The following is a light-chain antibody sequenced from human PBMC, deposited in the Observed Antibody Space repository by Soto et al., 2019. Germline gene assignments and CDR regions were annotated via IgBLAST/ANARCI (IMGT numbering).Light chain of an antibody. CDR1: QSVSSSY. J-gene: IGKJ1*01. CDR3: QQYGSSPPWT. V-gene: IGKV3-20*01. CDR2: DAS. Sequence: EIVLTQSPGTLSLSPGERATLSCRASQSVSSSYLAWYQQKPGQAPRLLIYDASSRATSIPDRFSGSGSGTDFTLTISRLEPEDFAVYYCQQYGSSPPWTFGQGTKVEIK.